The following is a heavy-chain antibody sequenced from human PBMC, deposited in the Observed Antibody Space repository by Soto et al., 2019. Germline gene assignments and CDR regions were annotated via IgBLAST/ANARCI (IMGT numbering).Heavy chain of an antibody. CDR3: ARERYYYDSSGYYYFDY. D-gene: IGHD3-22*01. CDR1: GGTFSSYA. CDR2: IIPIFGTA. J-gene: IGHJ4*02. Sequence: SVKVSCKASGGTFSSYAISWVRQAPGQGLEWMGGIIPIFGTANYAQKFQGRVTITADESTSTAYMELSSLRSEDTAVYYCARERYYYDSSGYYYFDYWGQGTLVTVSS. V-gene: IGHV1-69*13.